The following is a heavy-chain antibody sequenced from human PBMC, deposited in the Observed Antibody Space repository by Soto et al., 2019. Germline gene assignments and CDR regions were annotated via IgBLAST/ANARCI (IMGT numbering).Heavy chain of an antibody. V-gene: IGHV1-2*04. Sequence: ASVKVSCKASGFTFSNYGLNWVRQAPGQGLEWLGRINPKRGGTSTAQKFQGWVTMTTDTSISTASMELTRLTSDDTAIYYCARGDSTDCSSGVCSFFYNHDMDVWGQGTTVTVSS. D-gene: IGHD2-8*01. CDR3: ARGDSTDCSSGVCSFFYNHDMDV. CDR1: GFTFSNYG. CDR2: INPKRGGT. J-gene: IGHJ6*02.